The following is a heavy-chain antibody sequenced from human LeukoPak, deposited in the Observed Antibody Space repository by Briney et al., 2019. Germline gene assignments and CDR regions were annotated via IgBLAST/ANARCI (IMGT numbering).Heavy chain of an antibody. CDR2: IYYSGST. CDR3: ARQKNGGPRGAFDI. V-gene: IGHV4-59*08. J-gene: IGHJ3*02. Sequence: PSETLSLTCTVSVGSISSYYWSWIRQPPGKGLEWIGHIYYSGSTNYNPSLKSRVTIAVDTAKNQFSLKLSSVTAADTAVYYCARQKNGGPRGAFDIWGQGTMVTVSS. CDR1: VGSISSYY. D-gene: IGHD4-23*01.